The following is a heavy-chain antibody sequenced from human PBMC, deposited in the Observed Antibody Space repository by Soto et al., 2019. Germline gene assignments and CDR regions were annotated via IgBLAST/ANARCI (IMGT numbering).Heavy chain of an antibody. CDR1: GYSFTSYW. D-gene: IGHD4-4*01. J-gene: IGHJ6*02. Sequence: GESLKISCKGSGYSFTSYWIGWVRQMPGKVLEWMGIIYPGDSDTRYSPSFQGQVTISADKSISTAYLQWSSLKASDTAMYYCARKTTVTSHYYYGMDVWGQGXTVTVYS. CDR2: IYPGDSDT. V-gene: IGHV5-51*01. CDR3: ARKTTVTSHYYYGMDV.